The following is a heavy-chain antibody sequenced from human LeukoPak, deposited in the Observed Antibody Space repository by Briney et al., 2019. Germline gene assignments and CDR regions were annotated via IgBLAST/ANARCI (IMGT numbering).Heavy chain of an antibody. CDR2: FDPEDGET. J-gene: IGHJ4*02. V-gene: IGHV1-24*01. D-gene: IGHD6-13*01. CDR3: ATDSVGAASFDY. CDR1: GYTLTELS. Sequence: ASVKVSCKVSGYTLTELSTHWVRQAPGKGLEWMGGFDPEDGETIYAQKFQGRVTMTEDTSTDTAYMELSSLRSEDTAVYYCATDSVGAASFDYWGQGTLVTVSS.